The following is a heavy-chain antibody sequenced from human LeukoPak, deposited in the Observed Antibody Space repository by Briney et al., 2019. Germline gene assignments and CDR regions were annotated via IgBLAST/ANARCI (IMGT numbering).Heavy chain of an antibody. D-gene: IGHD6-19*01. CDR3: ASLAVAGTGVDY. J-gene: IGHJ4*02. V-gene: IGHV3-30*03. CDR1: GFSFSNYG. Sequence: GGSLRLSCAASGFSFSNYGMHWVRQAPGKGLEWVAVISYDGSNKYYADSVKGRFTVSRDNSKNTLYLQMNSLRAEDTAVYYCASLAVAGTGVDYWGQGTLVTVSS. CDR2: ISYDGSNK.